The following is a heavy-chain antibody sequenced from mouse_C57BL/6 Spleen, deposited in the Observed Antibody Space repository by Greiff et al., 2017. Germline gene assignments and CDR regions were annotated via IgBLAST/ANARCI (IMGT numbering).Heavy chain of an antibody. CDR3: ARHEDHYYEGYAMDY. CDR2: FYPGSGSI. Sequence: QVHVKQSGAELVKPGASVKLSCKASGYTFTEYTIHWVKQRSGQGLEWIGWFYPGSGSIKYNEKFKDKATLTADKSSSTVYMELSRLTSEDSAVYFCARHEDHYYEGYAMDYWGQGTSVTVSS. D-gene: IGHD1-2*01. CDR1: GYTFTEYT. V-gene: IGHV1-62-2*01. J-gene: IGHJ4*01.